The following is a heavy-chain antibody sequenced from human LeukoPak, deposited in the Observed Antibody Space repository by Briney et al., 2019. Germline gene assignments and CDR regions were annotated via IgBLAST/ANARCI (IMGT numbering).Heavy chain of an antibody. Sequence: GGSLRLSCAASGFTVSDNYMSWVRQAPGKGLEGVSVIYSGGSTYYADSVKGRFTISRDNSKNTLYLQMNSLRAEDTAVYYCARESYDFWSGPNGMDVWGQGTTVTVSS. D-gene: IGHD3-3*01. CDR2: IYSGGST. CDR3: ARESYDFWSGPNGMDV. CDR1: GFTVSDNY. V-gene: IGHV3-66*01. J-gene: IGHJ6*02.